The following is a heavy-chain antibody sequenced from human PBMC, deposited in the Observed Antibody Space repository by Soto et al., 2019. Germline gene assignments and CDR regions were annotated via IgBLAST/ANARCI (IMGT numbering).Heavy chain of an antibody. J-gene: IGHJ5*02. Sequence: PVGSLRLSCAASGFTFSGYWMHWVRQAPGKGLMWVSRINGDGRTTNYADSVKGRFTISRENAKNTLYLQMNSLRAEDTAVYYCARAAYGEYWFDPWGQGTLVTVSS. CDR3: ARAAYGEYWFDP. V-gene: IGHV3-74*01. D-gene: IGHD4-17*01. CDR2: INGDGRTT. CDR1: GFTFSGYW.